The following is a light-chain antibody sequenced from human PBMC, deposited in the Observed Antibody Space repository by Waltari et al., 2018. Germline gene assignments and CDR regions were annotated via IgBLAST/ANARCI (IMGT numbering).Light chain of an antibody. Sequence: QSALTQPASVSGSPGQSITISCTGTSSDVGSYNVVSWYQQHPGKAPKLMIFEVNKRPSGVSNRFSGSMTGNTASLTISGLQAEDEAEYYCCSYAGASSGYVFGTGSRVSV. J-gene: IGLJ1*01. CDR2: EVN. CDR3: CSYAGASSGYV. V-gene: IGLV2-23*02. CDR1: SSDVGSYNV.